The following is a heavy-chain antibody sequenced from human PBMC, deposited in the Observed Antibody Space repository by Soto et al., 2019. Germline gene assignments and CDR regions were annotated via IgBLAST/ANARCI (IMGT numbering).Heavy chain of an antibody. V-gene: IGHV4-34*01. Sequence: SETLSLTCAVYGGSFSGYYWSWIRQPPGKGLEWIGEINHSGSTNYNPSLKSRVTISVDTSKNQFSLKLSSVTAAETAVYYCARVGQPSTNRQGEDYYYMDVWGKGTTVTVSS. J-gene: IGHJ6*03. CDR3: ARVGQPSTNRQGEDYYYMDV. CDR1: GGSFSGYY. CDR2: INHSGST. D-gene: IGHD2-8*01.